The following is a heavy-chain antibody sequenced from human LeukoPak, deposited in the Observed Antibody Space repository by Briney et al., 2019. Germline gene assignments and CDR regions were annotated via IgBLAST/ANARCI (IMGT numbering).Heavy chain of an antibody. CDR3: AKDDVTGLGASGLFDY. J-gene: IGHJ4*02. V-gene: IGHV3-30*02. D-gene: IGHD1-26*01. CDR1: GFTFSSYG. CDR2: IGYDGSNK. Sequence: GGSLRLSCAASGFTFSSYGMHWVRQAPGKGLEWVAFIGYDGSNKYYADSVKGRFTISRDNSKNTLYLQMNSLRAEDTAVYYCAKDDVTGLGASGLFDYWGQGTLVTVSS.